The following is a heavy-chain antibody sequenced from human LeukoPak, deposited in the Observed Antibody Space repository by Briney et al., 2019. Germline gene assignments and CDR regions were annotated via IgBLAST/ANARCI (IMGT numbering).Heavy chain of an antibody. V-gene: IGHV1-2*02. CDR1: GYSFTGYY. D-gene: IGHD2-2*02. CDR2: INSGSVAT. J-gene: IGHJ4*02. Sequence: ASVKVSCKASGYSFTGYYMHWVRQAPGQGLEWMGWINSGSVATSYAQKFQGRVTMTRDTSIRTAYMELSSLKSDDTAVYYCTSPFRYIDYWGKGTLVTVS. CDR3: TSPFRYIDY.